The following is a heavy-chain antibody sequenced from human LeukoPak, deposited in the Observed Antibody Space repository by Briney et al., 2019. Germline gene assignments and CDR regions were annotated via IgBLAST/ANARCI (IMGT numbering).Heavy chain of an antibody. D-gene: IGHD6-13*01. CDR1: GFTFSSYA. J-gene: IGHJ3*02. Sequence: GGSLRLSCAASGFTFSSYAMSWVRQAPGKGLEWVSAISGIGGSTYYADSVKGRFTISRDNSKNTLYLQMNSLRAEDTAVYYCAKDQAGPGTYSSSWYEGDAFDIWGQGTMVTVSS. CDR3: AKDQAGPGTYSSSWYEGDAFDI. V-gene: IGHV3-23*01. CDR2: ISGIGGST.